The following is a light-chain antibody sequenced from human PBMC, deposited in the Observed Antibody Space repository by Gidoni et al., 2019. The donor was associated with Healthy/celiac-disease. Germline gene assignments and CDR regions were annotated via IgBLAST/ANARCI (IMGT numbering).Light chain of an antibody. V-gene: IGKV3-15*01. Sequence: IVMTQSPATLSVSPGESATLSCRASQSVSSNLAWYQQKPGQAPRRLIYGASTRATGIPARFSGSGSGTEFTLTISSLQSEDFAVYYCQQYNSWPPITFXQXTRLGSK. J-gene: IGKJ5*01. CDR1: QSVSSN. CDR2: GAS. CDR3: QQYNSWPPIT.